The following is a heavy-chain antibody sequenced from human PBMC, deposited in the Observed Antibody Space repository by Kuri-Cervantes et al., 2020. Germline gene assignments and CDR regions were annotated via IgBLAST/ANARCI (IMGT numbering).Heavy chain of an antibody. J-gene: IGHJ6*03. CDR3: ARVPGQWPAENYMDV. CDR2: IRYDGSNK. D-gene: IGHD6-19*01. Sequence: GESLKISCAASGFTFSNYGMHWVRQAPGKGLEWVAFIRYDGSNKYYADSVQGRFTISRDNSKNTLYLQMNSLRSEDTAVYYCARVPGQWPAENYMDVWGKGTTVTVSS. CDR1: GFTFSNYG. V-gene: IGHV3-30*02.